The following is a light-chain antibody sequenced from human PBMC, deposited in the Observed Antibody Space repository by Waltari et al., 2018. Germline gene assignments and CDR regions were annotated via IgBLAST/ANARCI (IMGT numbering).Light chain of an antibody. V-gene: IGLV1-40*01. Sequence: QSVLTQPPSVSGAPGQRVPIPCLWRSSNIGAGYDVHWYQQLPGTAPKLLIYGNSNRPSGVPDRFSGSKSGTSASLAITGLQAEDEADYYCQSYDSSLSVLVVFGGGTKLTVL. CDR2: GNS. J-gene: IGLJ2*01. CDR1: SSNIGAGYD. CDR3: QSYDSSLSVLVV.